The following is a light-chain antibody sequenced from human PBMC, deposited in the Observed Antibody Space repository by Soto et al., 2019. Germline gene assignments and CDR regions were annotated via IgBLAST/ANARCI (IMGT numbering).Light chain of an antibody. CDR1: SSDVAGYNY. CDR3: SSYAANNNLV. Sequence: QSALTQPPSASGSPGQSVTISCTGTSSDVAGYNYVSWYQQHPGKAPKLMIYVVSKRPSGVPDRFSGSKSGNTASLTVSGLQAEDEADYYCSSYAANNNLVFGGGTQLTVL. CDR2: VVS. V-gene: IGLV2-8*01. J-gene: IGLJ2*01.